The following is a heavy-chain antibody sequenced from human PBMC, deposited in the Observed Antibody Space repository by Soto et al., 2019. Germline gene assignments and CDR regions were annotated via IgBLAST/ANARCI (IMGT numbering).Heavy chain of an antibody. CDR1: GFSFTGYY. J-gene: IGHJ5*02. D-gene: IGHD6-6*01. V-gene: IGHV1-2*02. Sequence: ASVKVSCKASGFSFTGYYIHWLLRALGQGLEWMGWINAHSGCTEYAQKFQGRVTLTRDTSIATAYLTLTSLTSDDTALYYCAKDLTRQLAYWLDPWGQGTQVTVSS. CDR3: AKDLTRQLAYWLDP. CDR2: INAHSGCT.